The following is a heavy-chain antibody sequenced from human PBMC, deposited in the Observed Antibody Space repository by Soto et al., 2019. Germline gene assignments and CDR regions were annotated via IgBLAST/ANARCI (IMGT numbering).Heavy chain of an antibody. CDR2: ISAYNGNT. CDR3: AREGEMPYYYYYGLDV. Sequence: GASVKVSCKASGYTFTSYGISWVRQAPGQGLEWMGWISAYNGNTNYAQKLQGRVTMTTDTSTSTVYMDLRSLRSDDTAVYYCAREGEMPYYYYYGLDVWGQGTTVTVSS. CDR1: GYTFTSYG. D-gene: IGHD3-16*01. V-gene: IGHV1-18*01. J-gene: IGHJ6*02.